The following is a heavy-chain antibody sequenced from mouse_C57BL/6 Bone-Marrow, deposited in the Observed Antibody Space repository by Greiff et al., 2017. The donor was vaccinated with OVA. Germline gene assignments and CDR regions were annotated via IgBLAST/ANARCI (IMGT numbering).Heavy chain of an antibody. CDR1: GFNIKDDY. V-gene: IGHV14-4*01. D-gene: IGHD2-1*01. J-gene: IGHJ2*01. CDR2: IDPENGDT. Sequence: VQLQQSGAELVRPGASVKLSCTASGFNIKDDYMHWVKQRPEQGLEWIGWIDPENGDTEYASKFQGKATITADTSSNTAYLQLSSLTSEDTAVYYCTSYGNLDNGGQGTTLTASS. CDR3: TSYGNLDN.